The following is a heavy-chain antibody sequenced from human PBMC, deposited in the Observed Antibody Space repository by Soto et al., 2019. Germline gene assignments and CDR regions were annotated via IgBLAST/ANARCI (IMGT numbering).Heavy chain of an antibody. CDR3: ARCPMRAITTCFAP. V-gene: IGHV1-8*01. Sequence: TCTVSGGYINTYYWTWLRQHPGKGLEWIGYVYHSGNTGYAQKFQGRVTMTRNTSISTAYMELSSLRSEDTAVYYCARCPMRAITTCFAPWGKGTLVTVSS. CDR2: VYHSGNT. D-gene: IGHD1-20*01. CDR1: GGYINTYY. J-gene: IGHJ5*02.